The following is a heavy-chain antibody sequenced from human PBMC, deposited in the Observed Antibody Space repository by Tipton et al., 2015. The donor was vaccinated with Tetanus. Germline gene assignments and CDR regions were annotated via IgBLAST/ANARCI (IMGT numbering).Heavy chain of an antibody. Sequence: QVQLVQSGAEVKKPGASVKVSCKASGYTFTSYDINWVRQATGQGLEWMGWMNPNSGNTGYAQKFQGRVTMTRNTSISTAYMKLSSLRSEDTAVYYCARGHRSRYSSGWSEDDYWGQGTLVTVSS. CDR2: MNPNSGNT. CDR3: ARGHRSRYSSGWSEDDY. V-gene: IGHV1-8*01. CDR1: GYTFTSYD. D-gene: IGHD6-19*01. J-gene: IGHJ4*02.